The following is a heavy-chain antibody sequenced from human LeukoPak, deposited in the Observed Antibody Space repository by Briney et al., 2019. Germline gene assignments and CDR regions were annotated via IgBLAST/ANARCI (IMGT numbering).Heavy chain of an antibody. J-gene: IGHJ4*02. CDR3: ATGGTYYLDY. Sequence: GGSLGLSCAASGLIVSANYMTWVRQAPGKGLEWVSVIYRSGTTNYAESVQGRFTISRDESKNTLYLQLNSLRDDDTAIYYCATGGTYYLDYWGQGSLVTVSS. CDR1: GLIVSANY. D-gene: IGHD1-1*01. CDR2: IYRSGTT. V-gene: IGHV3-53*01.